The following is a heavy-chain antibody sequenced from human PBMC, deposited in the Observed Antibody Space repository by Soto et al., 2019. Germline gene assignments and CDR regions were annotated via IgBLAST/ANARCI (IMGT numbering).Heavy chain of an antibody. CDR1: GYTFTSYG. J-gene: IGHJ6*02. V-gene: IGHV1-18*04. D-gene: IGHD2-2*03. Sequence: ASVKVSCKASGYTFTSYGISWVRQAPGQGLEWMGWISAYNGNTNYAQKLQGRVTMTTDTSTSTAYMELRSLRSDDTAVYYCARDSGYCSSTSCSQDKYYYYGMDVWGQGTTVTVSS. CDR3: ARDSGYCSSTSCSQDKYYYYGMDV. CDR2: ISAYNGNT.